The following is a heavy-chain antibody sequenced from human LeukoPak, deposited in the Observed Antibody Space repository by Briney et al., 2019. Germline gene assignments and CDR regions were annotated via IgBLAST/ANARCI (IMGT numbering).Heavy chain of an antibody. J-gene: IGHJ5*02. CDR2: IKHSGRP. D-gene: IGHD6-13*01. CDR3: ARLHSSSWYYGWFDP. Sequence: PSETPSLTCAVYGGSFSGYYWGWIRGPPGRGLEWIGEIKHSGRPNYNPSLKSRVTISVDTSKNRCSLKLSSVTAADTAVYYCARLHSSSWYYGWFDPWGQGTLVTVSS. CDR1: GGSFSGYY. V-gene: IGHV4-34*01.